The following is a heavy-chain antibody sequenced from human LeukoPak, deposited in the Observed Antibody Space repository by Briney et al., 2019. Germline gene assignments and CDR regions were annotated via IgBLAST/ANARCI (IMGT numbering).Heavy chain of an antibody. CDR1: GFTFSSYG. CDR3: IKVIMFAFDI. D-gene: IGHD3-10*02. J-gene: IGHJ3*02. CDR2: VSGSGGTT. Sequence: TGGSLRLSCAASGFTFSSYGMGWVRQAPGKGLEWVSAVSGSGGTTHYADSVKGRFTISRDNSKNTMYLQMNSLRAEDTAVYFRIKVIMFAFDIWGQGTMVTVSS. V-gene: IGHV3-23*01.